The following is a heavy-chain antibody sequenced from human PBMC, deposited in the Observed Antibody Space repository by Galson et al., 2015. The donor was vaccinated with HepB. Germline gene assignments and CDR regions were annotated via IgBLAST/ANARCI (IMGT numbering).Heavy chain of an antibody. J-gene: IGHJ3*02. Sequence: QSGAEVKKPGESLKISCKGSGYSFTSYWIGWVRQMPGKGLEWMGIIYPGDSDTRYSPSFQGQVTISADKSISTAYLQWSSLKASDTAMYYCARTRITMVRGVKPDAFDIWGQGTMVTVSS. D-gene: IGHD3-10*01. CDR1: GYSFTSYW. CDR3: ARTRITMVRGVKPDAFDI. V-gene: IGHV5-51*01. CDR2: IYPGDSDT.